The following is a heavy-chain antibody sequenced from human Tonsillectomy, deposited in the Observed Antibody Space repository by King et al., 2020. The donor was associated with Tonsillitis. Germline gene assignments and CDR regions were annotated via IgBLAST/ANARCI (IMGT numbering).Heavy chain of an antibody. V-gene: IGHV4-38-2*02. Sequence: QLQESGPGLVKPSETLSLTCTVSGYSISSGYYWGWIRQPPGKGLEWIGSIYHSGSTYYNPSLKSRVTISVDTSKDQFSLKLSSVTAADTAGYYCARAYSPKTMTRTASVVGAFDIWGQGTMVTVSS. CDR3: ARAYSPKTMTRTASVVGAFDI. D-gene: IGHD2-21*01. CDR2: IYHSGST. J-gene: IGHJ3*02. CDR1: GYSISSGYY.